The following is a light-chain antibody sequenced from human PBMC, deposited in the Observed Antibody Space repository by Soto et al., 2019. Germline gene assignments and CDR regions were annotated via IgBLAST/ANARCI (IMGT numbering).Light chain of an antibody. J-gene: IGKJ5*01. Sequence: EVVLTQSPGTLSLSEGERATLFCRASERVASNYLAWYQQKPGQAPRLLIYDASNRATGIPARFSGSGSGTDFTLTISSLEPEDFAVYYCQQRSNWPYMYTFGQGTRLEIK. V-gene: IGKV3-11*01. CDR3: QQRSNWPYMYT. CDR1: ERVASNY. CDR2: DAS.